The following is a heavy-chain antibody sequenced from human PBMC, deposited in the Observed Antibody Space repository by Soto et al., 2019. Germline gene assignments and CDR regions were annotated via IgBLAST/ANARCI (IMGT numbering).Heavy chain of an antibody. CDR3: AKDPTYDYAYFDS. CDR2: IRTSVGDT. V-gene: IGHV3-23*01. D-gene: IGHD4-17*01. Sequence: PRLSCAASGFTFSSYAMNWVRQAPGKGLEWVSTIRTSVGDTYYAASVKGRFTISRDNSKSTVYLHLNSLRAEDTAIYYCAKDPTYDYAYFDSWGQGTLVTVSS. CDR1: GFTFSSYA. J-gene: IGHJ4*02.